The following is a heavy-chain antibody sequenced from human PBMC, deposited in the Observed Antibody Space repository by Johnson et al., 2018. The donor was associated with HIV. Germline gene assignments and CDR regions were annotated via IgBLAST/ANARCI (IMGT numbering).Heavy chain of an antibody. V-gene: IGHV3-30*04. CDR1: GFTFSSYA. Sequence: QVQLVESGGGVVQPGRSLRLSCAASGFTFSSYAMHWVRQAPGKGLEWVAVISYDGSNKYYADSVKGRFTISRDNSKNTLYLQMNSLRAEDTAVYYCAKGHYYDSSGYYGSTHAFDIWGQGTMVTVSS. CDR2: ISYDGSNK. D-gene: IGHD3-22*01. J-gene: IGHJ3*02. CDR3: AKGHYYDSSGYYGSTHAFDI.